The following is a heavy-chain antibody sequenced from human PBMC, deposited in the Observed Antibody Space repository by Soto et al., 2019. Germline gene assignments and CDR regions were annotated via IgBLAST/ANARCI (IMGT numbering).Heavy chain of an antibody. CDR3: AKGGDYGSGLFDP. D-gene: IGHD3-10*01. CDR2: ISGSGGST. Sequence: EVQLLESGGGLVQPGGSLRLSCAASGFTFGRYAMSWVRQAPGKGLEWVSAISGSGGSTYYADSVKGRFTISRDNSKNTLYLQMNSLRAEDTAVYYCAKGGDYGSGLFDPWGQGTLVTVSS. CDR1: GFTFGRYA. V-gene: IGHV3-23*01. J-gene: IGHJ5*02.